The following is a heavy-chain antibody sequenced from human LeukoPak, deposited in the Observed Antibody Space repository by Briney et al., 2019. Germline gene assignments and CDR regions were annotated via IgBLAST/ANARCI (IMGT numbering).Heavy chain of an antibody. Sequence: GGSLRLSCAASGFAFSSYAMSWVRQAPGEGLEWVSTTSGSGGSTDYSDSVTGRFTISRDNSKNTLYLQMNSLRADDTALYYCAKGGSFRAFDYWGQGTLVTVSS. J-gene: IGHJ4*02. CDR1: GFAFSSYA. V-gene: IGHV3-23*01. CDR2: TSGSGGST. CDR3: AKGGSFRAFDY. D-gene: IGHD6-13*01.